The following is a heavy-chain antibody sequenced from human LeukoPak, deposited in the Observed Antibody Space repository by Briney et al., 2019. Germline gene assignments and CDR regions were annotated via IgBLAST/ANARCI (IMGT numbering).Heavy chain of an antibody. Sequence: PGGSLRLSCAASGFTFSSYAMSWVRQAPGKGLEWVSAISGSGGSTYYADSVKGRFTISRDNSKNTLYLQMNSLRAEDTAVYYCAKATVGYGYYYYYMDVWGKGTTVTVSS. D-gene: IGHD5-12*01. CDR3: AKATVGYGYYYYYMDV. V-gene: IGHV3-23*01. J-gene: IGHJ6*03. CDR1: GFTFSSYA. CDR2: ISGSGGST.